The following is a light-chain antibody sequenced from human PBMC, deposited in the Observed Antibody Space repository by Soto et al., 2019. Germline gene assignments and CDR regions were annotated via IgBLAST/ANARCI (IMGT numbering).Light chain of an antibody. CDR1: SSNIGNNY. CDR2: DNN. J-gene: IGLJ3*02. V-gene: IGLV1-51*01. Sequence: QSALTQPPSVSAAPGQRVTISCSGSSSNIGNNYVSWYQQLPGTAPKLLIYDNNKRPSEIPDRFSGSKSGTSATLGIIGLQTGDEADYYCGTWDSSLSAVVFGGGTKLTVL. CDR3: GTWDSSLSAVV.